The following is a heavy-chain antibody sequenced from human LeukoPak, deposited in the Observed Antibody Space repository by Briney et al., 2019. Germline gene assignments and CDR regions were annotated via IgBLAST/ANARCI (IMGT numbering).Heavy chain of an antibody. Sequence: GGSLRLSCAASGITVSSNYMSWVRQAPGKGPEWVSVMYSGGSTYYADSVKGRFTFSRDNSKNTLYLQMNSLRVEDTAVYYCARTMWGFDYWGQGTLVTVSS. D-gene: IGHD7-27*01. CDR1: GITVSSNY. J-gene: IGHJ4*02. V-gene: IGHV3-66*01. CDR3: ARTMWGFDY. CDR2: MYSGGST.